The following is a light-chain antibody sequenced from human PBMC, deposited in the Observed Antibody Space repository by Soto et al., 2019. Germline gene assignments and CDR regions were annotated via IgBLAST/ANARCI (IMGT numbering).Light chain of an antibody. Sequence: EIVLTQSPATLSLSPGERATLSCRASQSVSSYLAWYQQKPGQAPRLLIYDASNRATGIPARFSGSGSGTDFTLTISSLEPEDFAVYYCQQRHGPFGGGTKVDIK. V-gene: IGKV3-11*01. CDR1: QSVSSY. J-gene: IGKJ4*01. CDR3: QQRHGP. CDR2: DAS.